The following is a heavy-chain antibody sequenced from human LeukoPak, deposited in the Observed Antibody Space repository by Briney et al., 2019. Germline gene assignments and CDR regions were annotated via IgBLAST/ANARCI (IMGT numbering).Heavy chain of an antibody. CDR1: GYTFTGYY. Sequence: ASVKVSCKTSGYTFTGYYVHWVRQAPGQGLEWMGWISAYNGNTNYAQKLQGRVTMTTDTSTSTAYMELRSLRSDDTAVYYCARSLRGGSYYYYYYYYMDVWGKGTTVTISS. D-gene: IGHD1-26*01. CDR2: ISAYNGNT. J-gene: IGHJ6*03. CDR3: ARSLRGGSYYYYYYYYMDV. V-gene: IGHV1-18*04.